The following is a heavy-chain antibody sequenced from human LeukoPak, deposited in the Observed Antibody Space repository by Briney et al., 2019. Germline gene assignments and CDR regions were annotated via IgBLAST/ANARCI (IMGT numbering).Heavy chain of an antibody. CDR3: ARGSCWFGELLEPYYYYGMDV. CDR1: GFTFSSYG. V-gene: IGHV3-74*01. D-gene: IGHD3-10*01. CDR2: INSDGSST. Sequence: GGSLRLSRAASGFTFSSYGMHWVRQAPGRGLVWVSRINSDGSSTSYADSVKGRFTISRDTAKHALCLQKNSLRAEDTAVYYCARGSCWFGELLEPYYYYGMDVWGQGTTVTVSS. J-gene: IGHJ6*02.